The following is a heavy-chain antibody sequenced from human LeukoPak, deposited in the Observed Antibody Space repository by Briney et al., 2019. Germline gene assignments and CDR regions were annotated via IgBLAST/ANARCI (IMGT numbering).Heavy chain of an antibody. V-gene: IGHV3-23*01. Sequence: GGSLRLSCAASGFTFDDYGLSWVRQAPGKGLEWVSVIGGSADSADYADSVKGRFTISRDNSKNTLYLQMNSLRAEDTAVYYCAKELPSGWYVGAFDYWGQGTLVTVSS. J-gene: IGHJ4*02. CDR1: GFTFDDYG. CDR3: AKELPSGWYVGAFDY. D-gene: IGHD6-19*01. CDR2: IGGSADSA.